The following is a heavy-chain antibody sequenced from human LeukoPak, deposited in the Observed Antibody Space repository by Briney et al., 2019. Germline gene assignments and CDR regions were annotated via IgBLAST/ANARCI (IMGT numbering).Heavy chain of an antibody. CDR2: IRNKGYGETT. J-gene: IGHJ4*02. Sequence: GGSLRLSCTTSGFTFGDYAMSWFRQAPGKGLEWVGFIRNKGYGETTEYAASVKGRFTISRDDSKSIAYLQMNSLKTEDTAVYYCARELRYSHGQYYFDFWGQGTLVTVSS. D-gene: IGHD5-18*01. V-gene: IGHV3-49*03. CDR1: GFTFGDYA. CDR3: ARELRYSHGQYYFDF.